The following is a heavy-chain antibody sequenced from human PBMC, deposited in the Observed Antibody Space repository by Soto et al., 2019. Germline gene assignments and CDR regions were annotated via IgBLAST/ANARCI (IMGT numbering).Heavy chain of an antibody. CDR1: GGTFSSYT. Sequence: GASVKVSCKASGGTFSSYTISWVRQAPGQGLEWMGRIIPILGIANYAQKFQGRVTITADKSTSTAYMELSSLRSEDTAVYYCARDVSGVPAAPGNWGKGTLVTVSS. CDR2: IIPILGIA. CDR3: ARDVSGVPAAPGN. D-gene: IGHD2-2*01. V-gene: IGHV1-69*04. J-gene: IGHJ4*02.